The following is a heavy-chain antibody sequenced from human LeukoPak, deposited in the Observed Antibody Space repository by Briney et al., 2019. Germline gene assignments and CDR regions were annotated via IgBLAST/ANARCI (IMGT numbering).Heavy chain of an antibody. J-gene: IGHJ4*02. CDR2: IRNKTYGGTT. V-gene: IGHV3-49*04. CDR3: TRGRAYFGS. Sequence: GSLRLSCTTSGFTSGDYAISWVRQAPGKGLEWVGFIRNKTYGGTTDYAASVKGRFTISRDDSKSIAYLQMNSLKTEDTAVYYCTRGRAYFGSWGQGTLVTVSS. CDR1: GFTSGDYA.